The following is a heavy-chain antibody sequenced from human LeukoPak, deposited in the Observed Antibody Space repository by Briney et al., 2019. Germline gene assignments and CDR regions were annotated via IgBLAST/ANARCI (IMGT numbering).Heavy chain of an antibody. J-gene: IGHJ4*02. D-gene: IGHD1-26*01. Sequence: SETLSLTCTVSGGSIISYYWSWIRQSPGKGLEWIGYIHSSGKTNYSPSFKSRVTISVDTSKNQFSLNVNSMAAADTGVYYCTRSFPGIVGAADFWGQGTLVTVSS. CDR1: GGSIISYY. V-gene: IGHV4-59*01. CDR3: TRSFPGIVGAADF. CDR2: IHSSGKT.